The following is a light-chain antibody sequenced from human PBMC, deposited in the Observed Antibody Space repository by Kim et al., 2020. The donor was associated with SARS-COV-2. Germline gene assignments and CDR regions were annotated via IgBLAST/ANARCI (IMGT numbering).Light chain of an antibody. CDR3: SSFTTSPTLV. CDR2: EVY. CDR1: SSDVGSYNR. Sequence: QSALTQPPSVSGSPGQSVTISCTGSSSDVGSYNRVSWYLQPPGTAPKLIIYEVYNRPSGVPDRFSGSRSGSTASLTISGLQAQDEGDYYCSSFTTSPTLVFGGGTQLTVL. V-gene: IGLV2-18*02. J-gene: IGLJ2*01.